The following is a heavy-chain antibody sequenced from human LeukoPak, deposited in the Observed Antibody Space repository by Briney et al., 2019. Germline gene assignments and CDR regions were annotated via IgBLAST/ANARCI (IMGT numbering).Heavy chain of an antibody. J-gene: IGHJ4*02. V-gene: IGHV3-23*01. CDR1: GFTFSSYA. D-gene: IGHD6-25*01. CDR3: AKGYSRTAASYFDY. CDR2: ISGSGASA. Sequence: PGGSLRLSCAASGFTFSSYAMSWVRQAPGKGLEWVSPISGSGASAHYADSVKGRFTTSRVNSKNTLYLQMNSLTAEDTAVYYCAKGYSRTAASYFDYWGQGILVTVSS.